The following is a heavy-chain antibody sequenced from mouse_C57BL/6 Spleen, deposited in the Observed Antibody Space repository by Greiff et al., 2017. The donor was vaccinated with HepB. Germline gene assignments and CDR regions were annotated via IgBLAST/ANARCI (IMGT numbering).Heavy chain of an antibody. V-gene: IGHV1-82*01. CDR1: GYAFSSSW. CDR3: ASYYDGSSYFDY. D-gene: IGHD1-1*01. J-gene: IGHJ2*01. Sequence: VQLQQSGPELVKPGASVKISCKASGYAFSSSWMNWVKQRPGKGLEWIGRIYPGDGDTNYNGKFKGKATLTADKSSSTAYMQLSSLTSEDSAVYFGASYYDGSSYFDYWGQGTTLTVSS. CDR2: IYPGDGDT.